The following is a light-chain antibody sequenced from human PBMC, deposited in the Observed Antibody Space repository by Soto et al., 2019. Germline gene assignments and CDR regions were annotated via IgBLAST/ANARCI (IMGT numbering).Light chain of an antibody. Sequence: QSALTQPASVSGSPGQSITISCTESSSDVGGYNYVSWYQHHPGRAPKLIIYDVSNRPSGVSNRFSGSKSGNTASLTISGLQAEDEADYYCSSYTSSSTLYVFGTGTKVTVL. V-gene: IGLV2-14*03. J-gene: IGLJ1*01. CDR3: SSYTSSSTLYV. CDR1: SSDVGGYNY. CDR2: DVS.